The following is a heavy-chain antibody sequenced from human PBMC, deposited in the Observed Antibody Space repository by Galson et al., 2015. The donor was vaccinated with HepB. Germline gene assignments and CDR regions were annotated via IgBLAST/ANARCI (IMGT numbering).Heavy chain of an antibody. Sequence: TLSLTCTVSGGSISSGGYYWSWIRQHPGKGLEWIGYIYHSGSTYYNPSLKSRVTISVDRSKNQFSLKLSSVTAADTAVYYCASLLWFGEGEGNWFDPWGQGTLVTVSS. J-gene: IGHJ5*02. CDR1: GGSISSGGYY. CDR3: ASLLWFGEGEGNWFDP. CDR2: IYHSGST. V-gene: IGHV4-30-2*01. D-gene: IGHD3-10*01.